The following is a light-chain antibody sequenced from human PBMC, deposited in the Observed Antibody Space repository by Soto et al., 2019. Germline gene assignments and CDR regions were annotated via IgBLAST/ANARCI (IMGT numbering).Light chain of an antibody. CDR3: SSWTSGATYV. V-gene: IGLV2-14*03. CDR2: DVN. Sequence: QSALTQPASVSGSPGQSITISCAGTSSDVGAYNYVSWYQHHPGKAPKLMIYDVNNRPSGDSNRFSGSKSGNTASLTISGLQAEDDADDYCSSWTSGATYVFGSGTKLTVL. J-gene: IGLJ1*01. CDR1: SSDVGAYNY.